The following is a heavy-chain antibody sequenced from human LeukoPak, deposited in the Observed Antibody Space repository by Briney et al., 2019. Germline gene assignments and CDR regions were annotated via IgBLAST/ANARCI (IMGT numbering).Heavy chain of an antibody. Sequence: GGSLRLSCAASGYTFTNYNMYWVRQAPGKGLEWVSSISSTSNYIYYADSVRGRFTISRDSAKNSLYLQMNSLRAEDTALYYCGRALGPGHFYYGRDVWAQGTRVTVPS. CDR3: GRALGPGHFYYGRDV. CDR1: GYTFTNYN. J-gene: IGHJ6*02. CDR2: ISSTSNYI. V-gene: IGHV3-21*06. D-gene: IGHD2/OR15-2a*01.